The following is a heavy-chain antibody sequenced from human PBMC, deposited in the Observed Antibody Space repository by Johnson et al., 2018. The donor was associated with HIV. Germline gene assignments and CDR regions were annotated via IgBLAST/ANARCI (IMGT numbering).Heavy chain of an antibody. CDR3: TTGLYWNDAFDI. V-gene: IGHV3-33*08. CDR1: GFTVSSNY. CDR2: IWYDGSNK. Sequence: QVQLVESGGGLIQPGGSLRLSCAASGFTVSSNYMSWVRQAPGTGLEWVAVIWYDGSNKYYADSVKGRFTISRDNSKNTLFLQMDSLRADDTGIYYCTTGLYWNDAFDIWGQGTMVTVSS. D-gene: IGHD1-1*01. J-gene: IGHJ3*02.